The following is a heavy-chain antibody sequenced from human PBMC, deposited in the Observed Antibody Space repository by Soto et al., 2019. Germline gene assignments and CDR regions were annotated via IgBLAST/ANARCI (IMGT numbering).Heavy chain of an antibody. Sequence: RVSCTASGFTLGDYAMRWFRQAPGKGLEWVGFIRSKAYGGITEYAASVKGRFTISRDDSKSIAYLQMNSLKTEDTAVYYCTRDTPVPSPYYYYGMDVWGQGTTVTVYS. V-gene: IGHV3-49*03. D-gene: IGHD2-2*01. CDR2: IRSKAYGGIT. CDR1: GFTLGDYA. J-gene: IGHJ6*02. CDR3: TRDTPVPSPYYYYGMDV.